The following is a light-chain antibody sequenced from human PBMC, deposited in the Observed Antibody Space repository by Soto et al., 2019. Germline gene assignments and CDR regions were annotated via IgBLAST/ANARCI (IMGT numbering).Light chain of an antibody. CDR3: QQYNNWPIT. CDR1: QIVSSTY. J-gene: IGKJ5*01. Sequence: EIVLTQSPGTLSLSPGERATLSCRASQIVSSTYLAWFQQKPGQAPRLLIYGASTRATGIPARFSGSGSGTDFTLTISSLQSEDFAVYYCQQYNNWPITFGQGTRLEIK. V-gene: IGKV3D-15*01. CDR2: GAS.